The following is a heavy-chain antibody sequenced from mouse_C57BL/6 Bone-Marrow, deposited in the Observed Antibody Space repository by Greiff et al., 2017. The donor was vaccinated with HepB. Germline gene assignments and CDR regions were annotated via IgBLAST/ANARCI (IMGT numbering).Heavy chain of an antibody. CDR3: ARREYGSSRDFDY. CDR2: IWWDDDK. V-gene: IGHV8-8*01. D-gene: IGHD1-1*01. Sequence: QVTLKVSGPGILQPSQTLSLTCSFSGFLLSTFGMGVGWIHQPSGKGLEWLAHIWWDDDKYYNPALKSRLTISKDTSKNQVFLKIANVDTADTATYYCARREYGSSRDFDYWGQGTTLTVSS. J-gene: IGHJ2*01. CDR1: GFLLSTFGMG.